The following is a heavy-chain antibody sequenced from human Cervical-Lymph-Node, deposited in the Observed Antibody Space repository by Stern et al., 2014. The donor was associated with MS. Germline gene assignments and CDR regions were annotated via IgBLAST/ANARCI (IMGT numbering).Heavy chain of an antibody. V-gene: IGHV1-69*12. CDR1: GGSFTRKT. CDR2: IIPIFGAA. D-gene: IGHD4-17*01. J-gene: IGHJ3*01. CDR3: TRDGDYDAFEV. Sequence: HVQLVQSGAEVKKPGSSVKVSCKASGGSFTRKTLSWGRQAPGQGLEWMGGIIPIFGAAKSAPKFQGRVTITADESTSTAYMELTSLRFGDTAVYYCTRDGDYDAFEVWGQGTMVIVSS.